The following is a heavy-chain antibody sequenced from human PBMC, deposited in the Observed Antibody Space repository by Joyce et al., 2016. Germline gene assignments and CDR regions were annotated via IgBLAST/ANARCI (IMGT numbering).Heavy chain of an antibody. CDR2: IYSGGDT. J-gene: IGHJ4*02. V-gene: IGHV3-53*01. CDR1: GLNISNNY. CDR3: ARVPGFH. Sequence: EVQLVESGGGLIQPGGSLRLSCAASGLNISNNYMTWVRQAPGKRLGWVSFIYSGGDTYYADSVKGRFTISRDKNTLYLQMNSLRVEDTAVYYCARVPGFHWGQGTLVTVSS.